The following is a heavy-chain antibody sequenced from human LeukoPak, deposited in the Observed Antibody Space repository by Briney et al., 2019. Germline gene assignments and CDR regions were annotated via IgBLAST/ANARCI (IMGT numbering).Heavy chain of an antibody. Sequence: PGGSLRLSCAASGFTFSSYSMNWVRQAPGKGLEWVSYISSSSSTIYYADSVKGRLTISRDNAKNSLYLQMNSLRAEDTAVYYCARAPRWELLMGYYYMDVWGKGTTVTVSS. V-gene: IGHV3-48*04. CDR2: ISSSSSTI. CDR3: ARAPRWELLMGYYYMDV. J-gene: IGHJ6*03. D-gene: IGHD1-26*01. CDR1: GFTFSSYS.